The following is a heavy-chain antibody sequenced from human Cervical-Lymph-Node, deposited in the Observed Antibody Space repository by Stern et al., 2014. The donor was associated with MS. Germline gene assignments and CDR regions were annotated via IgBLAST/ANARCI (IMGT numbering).Heavy chain of an antibody. J-gene: IGHJ4*02. V-gene: IGHV5-51*01. CDR3: ARHVQGFDY. CDR2: IYPYDSDT. CDR1: GYSFTIYY. Sequence: VQLVQSGAEVKKPGESLKISCKRSGYSFTIYYIAWVRQMPGKGLEWMGVIYPYDSDTTYSPSFQGQVTISADKSIPTADLQWSSLRASDTAMYYCARHVQGFDYWGQGTLVTVSS.